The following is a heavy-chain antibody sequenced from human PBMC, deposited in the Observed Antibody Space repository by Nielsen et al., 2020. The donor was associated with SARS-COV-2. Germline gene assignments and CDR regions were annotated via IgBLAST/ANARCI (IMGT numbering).Heavy chain of an antibody. CDR2: INAGNGNT. V-gene: IGHV1-3*01. CDR3: ARDWYYDILTDYD. CDR1: GYTFTSYA. D-gene: IGHD3-9*01. J-gene: IGHJ4*02. Sequence: ASVKVSCKASGYTFTSYAMHWVRQAPGQRLEWMGWINAGNGNTKYSQKFQGRVTITADKSTSTAYMELSSLRSEDTAVYYCARDWYYDILTDYDWGQGTLVTVSS.